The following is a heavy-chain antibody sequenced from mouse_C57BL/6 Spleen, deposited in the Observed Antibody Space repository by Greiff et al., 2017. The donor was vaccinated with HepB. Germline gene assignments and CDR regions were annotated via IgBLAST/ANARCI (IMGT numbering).Heavy chain of an antibody. Sequence: EVQLVESGGGLVKPGGSLKLSCAASGFTFSSYAMSWVRQTPEKRLEWVATISDGGSYTYYPDNVKGRFTISRDNAKNNLYLQMSHLKSEDTAMYYCTRDRNGSSYENYFDYWGQGTTLTVSS. V-gene: IGHV5-4*01. CDR1: GFTFSSYA. CDR3: TRDRNGSSYENYFDY. CDR2: ISDGGSYT. J-gene: IGHJ2*01. D-gene: IGHD1-1*01.